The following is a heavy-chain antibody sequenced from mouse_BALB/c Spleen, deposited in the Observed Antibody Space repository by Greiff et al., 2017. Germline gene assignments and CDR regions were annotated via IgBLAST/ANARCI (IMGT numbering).Heavy chain of an antibody. J-gene: IGHJ2*01. D-gene: IGHD2-14*01. V-gene: IGHV1-54*01. CDR3: ARSVYYRYDY. CDR1: GYAFTNYL. Sequence: VQLQQSGAELVRPGTSVKVSCKASGYAFTNYLIEWVKQRPGQGLEWIGVINPGSGGTNYNEKFKGKATLTADKSSSTAYMQLSSLTSDDSAVYFCARSVYYRYDYWGQGTTLTVSS. CDR2: INPGSGGT.